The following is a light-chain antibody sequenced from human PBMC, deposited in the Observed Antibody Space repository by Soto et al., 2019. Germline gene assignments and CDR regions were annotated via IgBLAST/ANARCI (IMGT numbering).Light chain of an antibody. V-gene: IGKV1-27*01. J-gene: IGKJ3*01. Sequence: DIQMTQSPTSLSASVGGRVTITCQASQGISNFVAWYQQKPGKAPKLLIYAASTLQSGVPSRFSGSGSGTDFTLTINSLQPEDVATYSCQKYSSVPVFGPGTKVEIK. CDR2: AAS. CDR1: QGISNF. CDR3: QKYSSVPV.